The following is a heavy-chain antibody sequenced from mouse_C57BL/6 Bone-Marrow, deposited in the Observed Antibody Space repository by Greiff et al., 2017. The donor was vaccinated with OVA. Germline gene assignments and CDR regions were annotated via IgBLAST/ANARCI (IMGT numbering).Heavy chain of an antibody. J-gene: IGHJ2*01. Sequence: EVHLVESGGGLVQPGGSLCLSCAASGFTFTDYYMSWVRQPPGKALEWLGFIRNKANGYTTEYSASVKGRFTISRDNSQSILYLQMNALRAEDSATYYCARSIRGYFDYWGQGTTLTVSS. CDR1: GFTFTDYY. V-gene: IGHV7-3*01. CDR3: ARSIRGYFDY. D-gene: IGHD1-2*01. CDR2: IRNKANGYTT.